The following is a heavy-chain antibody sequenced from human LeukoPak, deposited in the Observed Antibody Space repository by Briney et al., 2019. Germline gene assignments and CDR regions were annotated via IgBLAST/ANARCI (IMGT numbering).Heavy chain of an antibody. CDR3: ARRGGDY. D-gene: IGHD3-10*01. J-gene: IGHJ4*02. CDR2: IYYSGST. Sequence: SETLSLTCTVSGYSISSGYYWGWIRQPPGKGLEWIGSIYYSGSTYYNPSLKSRVTISVDTSKNQFSLKLSSVTAADTAVYYCARRGGDYWGQGTLVTVSS. CDR1: GYSISSGYY. V-gene: IGHV4-38-2*02.